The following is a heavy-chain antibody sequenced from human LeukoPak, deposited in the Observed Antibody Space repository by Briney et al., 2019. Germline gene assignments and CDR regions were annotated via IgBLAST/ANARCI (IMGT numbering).Heavy chain of an antibody. Sequence: PSETLSLTCTVSGGSISSYYWSWIRQPPGKGLEWIGYIYYSGCTNYNPSLKSRVTISVDTSKNQFSLKLSSVTAADTAVYYCARDGSQLSRGVFDYWGQGTLVTVSS. CDR2: IYYSGCT. CDR1: GGSISSYY. D-gene: IGHD3-10*01. V-gene: IGHV4-59*01. CDR3: ARDGSQLSRGVFDY. J-gene: IGHJ4*02.